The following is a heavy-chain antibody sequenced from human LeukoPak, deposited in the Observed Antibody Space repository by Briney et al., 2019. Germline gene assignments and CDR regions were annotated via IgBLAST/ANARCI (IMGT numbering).Heavy chain of an antibody. CDR3: ARDLWELDAFDI. CDR1: GGTFSSYA. CDR2: IIPIFGTA. D-gene: IGHD1-26*01. J-gene: IGHJ3*02. V-gene: IGHV1-69*05. Sequence: SVKVSCKASGGTFSSYAISWVRQAPGQGLEWMGGIIPIFGTANYARKFQGRVTITTDESTSTAYMELSSLRSEDTAVYYCARDLWELDAFDIWGQGTMVTVSS.